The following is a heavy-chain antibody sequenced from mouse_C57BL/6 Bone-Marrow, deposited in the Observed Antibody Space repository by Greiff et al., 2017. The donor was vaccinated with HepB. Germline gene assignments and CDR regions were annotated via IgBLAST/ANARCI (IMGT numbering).Heavy chain of an antibody. Sequence: EVKVEESGPGLVKPSQSLSLTCSVTGYSITSGYYWNWIRQFPGNKLEWMGYISYDGSNNYNPSLKNRISITRDTSKNQFFLKLNSVTTEDTATYYCARLLRPYYFDYWGQGTTLTVSS. J-gene: IGHJ2*01. CDR3: ARLLRPYYFDY. CDR2: ISYDGSN. D-gene: IGHD1-1*01. V-gene: IGHV3-6*01. CDR1: GYSITSGYY.